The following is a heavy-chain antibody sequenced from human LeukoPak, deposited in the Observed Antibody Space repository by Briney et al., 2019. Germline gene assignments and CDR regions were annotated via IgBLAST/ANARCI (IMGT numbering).Heavy chain of an antibody. V-gene: IGHV5-51*01. J-gene: IGHJ3*02. D-gene: IGHD3-22*01. CDR1: GYNFTSYW. Sequence: GESLKISCKGSGYNFTSYWIGWVRQMPGKGLEWMGILYPVDSDTRYSPSFLGQVTISAAKSISTAYLQWSSLKASDTAMYYCARSSGLDAFDIWGQGTMVTVSS. CDR3: ARSSGLDAFDI. CDR2: LYPVDSDT.